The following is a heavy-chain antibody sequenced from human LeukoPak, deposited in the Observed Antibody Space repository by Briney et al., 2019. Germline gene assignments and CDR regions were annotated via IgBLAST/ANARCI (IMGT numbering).Heavy chain of an antibody. CDR2: IYYSGST. CDR3: ASEPYGSGSPFEY. J-gene: IGHJ4*02. CDR1: GGSIGSSSYY. Sequence: SETLSLTCTVSGGSIGSSSYYWGWIRQPPGKGLEWIGSIYYSGSTYYNPSLKSRVTISVDTSKNQFSLKLSSVTAADTAVYYCASEPYGSGSPFEYWGQGILVTVSS. V-gene: IGHV4-39*01. D-gene: IGHD3-10*01.